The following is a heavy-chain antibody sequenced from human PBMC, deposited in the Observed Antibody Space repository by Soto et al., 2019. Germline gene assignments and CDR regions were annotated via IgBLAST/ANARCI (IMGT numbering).Heavy chain of an antibody. J-gene: IGHJ4*02. CDR2: IYHTGST. V-gene: IGHV4-59*06. D-gene: IGHD1-1*01. CDR1: GGSFSTYF. Sequence: SETLSLTCSVDGGSFSTYFWTWVRQPPGKSLEWIGSIYHTGSTYYSKSLRSRLTMSVDTSKSQFSLRLSSVTAADTAVYYCARATGTLRSRNCDYWGQGSLVTVSS. CDR3: ARATGTLRSRNCDY.